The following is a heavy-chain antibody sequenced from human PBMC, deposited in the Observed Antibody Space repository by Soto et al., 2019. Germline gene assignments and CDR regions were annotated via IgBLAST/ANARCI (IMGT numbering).Heavy chain of an antibody. CDR1: GYTFTGYY. J-gene: IGHJ3*02. D-gene: IGHD2-15*01. CDR3: ARGSLGYCSGGSGRPVAFDI. Sequence: ASVKVSCKASGYTFTGYYMHWVRQAPGQGLEWMGWINPNSGGTNYAQKFQGWVTMTRDTSISTAYMELSRLRSDDTAVYYCARGSLGYCSGGSGRPVAFDIWGQGTMVTVSS. V-gene: IGHV1-2*04. CDR2: INPNSGGT.